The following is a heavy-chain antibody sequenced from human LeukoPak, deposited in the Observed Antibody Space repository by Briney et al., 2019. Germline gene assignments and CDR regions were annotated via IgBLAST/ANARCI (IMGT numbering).Heavy chain of an antibody. CDR1: GYTFTSYA. CDR2: INPNTGNP. CDR3: ARVYCGGGTCYYDFDY. Sequence: ASVKVSCKASGYTFTSYAMNWVRQAPGQGLEWMGWINPNTGNPAYAQGFTGRFVFSLDTSVSTAYLQITSLKAEDTAVYYCARVYCGGGTCYYDFDYWGQGTLVTVSS. J-gene: IGHJ4*02. D-gene: IGHD2-15*01. V-gene: IGHV7-4-1*02.